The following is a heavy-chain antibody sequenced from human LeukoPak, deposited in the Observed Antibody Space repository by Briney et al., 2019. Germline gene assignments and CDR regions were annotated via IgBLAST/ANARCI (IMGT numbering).Heavy chain of an antibody. CDR1: GFSFSSYT. CDR3: ARDAAYYDILTGYSYWFDP. Sequence: GGSLRLSCAASGFSFSSYTMNWVRQAPGKGLEWVSYISSSSSTIYYADSVKGRFTISRDNAKNSLYLQMNSLRAEDTAVYYCARDAAYYDILTGYSYWFDPWGQGTLVTVSS. D-gene: IGHD3-9*01. V-gene: IGHV3-48*01. J-gene: IGHJ5*02. CDR2: ISSSSSTI.